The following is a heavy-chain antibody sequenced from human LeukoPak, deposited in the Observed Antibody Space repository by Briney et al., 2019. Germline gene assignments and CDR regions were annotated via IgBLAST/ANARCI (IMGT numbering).Heavy chain of an antibody. V-gene: IGHV1-69*13. Sequence: SVKVSCKASGGTFSSCAISWVRQAPGQGLEWMGGIIPIFGTANYAQKFQGRVTITADESTSTAYMELSSLRSEDTAVYYCARGLYDFWSGFENWFDPWGQGTLVTVSS. CDR1: GGTFSSCA. J-gene: IGHJ5*02. CDR2: IIPIFGTA. D-gene: IGHD3-3*01. CDR3: ARGLYDFWSGFENWFDP.